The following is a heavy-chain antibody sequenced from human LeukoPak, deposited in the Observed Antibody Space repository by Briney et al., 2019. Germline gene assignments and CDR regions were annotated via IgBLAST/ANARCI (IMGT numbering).Heavy chain of an antibody. V-gene: IGHV4-31*03. J-gene: IGHJ4*02. CDR2: IYHTGST. Sequence: SQTLSFTCTVSGGSISSGTYYWSWIRQHPGKGLEWIGYIYHTGSTHYNPSLKSRVTISLDTSKNQFSLRLSSVTAADTAVYYCAREVVYWGQGTLVTVSS. CDR1: GGSISSGTYY. CDR3: AREVVY.